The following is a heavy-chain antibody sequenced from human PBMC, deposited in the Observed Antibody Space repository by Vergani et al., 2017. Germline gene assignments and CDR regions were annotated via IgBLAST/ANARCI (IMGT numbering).Heavy chain of an antibody. CDR2: ISSSSSYI. Sequence: EVQLVESGGGLVKPGGSLRLSCAASGFTFSSYSMNWVRQAPGKGLEWVSSISSSSSYIYYADSVKGRFTISRDNAKNSLYLQMNSLRAEDTAVYYCARGLGIAARLGDYWGQGTLVTVSS. V-gene: IGHV3-21*01. CDR1: GFTFSSYS. CDR3: ARGLGIAARLGDY. D-gene: IGHD6-6*01. J-gene: IGHJ4*02.